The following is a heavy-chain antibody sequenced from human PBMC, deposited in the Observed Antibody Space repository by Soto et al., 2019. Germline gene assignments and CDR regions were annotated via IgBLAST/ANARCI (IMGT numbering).Heavy chain of an antibody. D-gene: IGHD1-26*01. V-gene: IGHV1-18*04. CDR3: ARSHHPGALVGATTDFDY. CDR1: GYTFTSYG. J-gene: IGHJ4*02. Sequence: GASVKVSCKASGYTFTSYGISWVRQAPGQGLEWMGWISAYNGNTNYAQKLQGRVTMTTDTSTSTAYMELRSLRSDDTAVYYCARSHHPGALVGATTDFDYWGQGTLVTVSS. CDR2: ISAYNGNT.